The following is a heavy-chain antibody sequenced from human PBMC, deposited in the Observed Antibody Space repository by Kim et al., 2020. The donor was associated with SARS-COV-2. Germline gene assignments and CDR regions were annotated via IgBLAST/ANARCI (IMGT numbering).Heavy chain of an antibody. CDR3: ARQERRTYYDFWSGYGPIGAFDI. CDR1: GYSFTSYW. Sequence: GESLKISCKGSGYSFTSYWIGWVRQMPGKGLEWMGIIYPGDSDTRYRPSFQGQVTISADKSISTAYLQWSSLKASDTAMYYCARQERRTYYDFWSGYGPIGAFDIWGQGTMVTVSS. D-gene: IGHD3-3*01. V-gene: IGHV5-51*01. CDR2: IYPGDSDT. J-gene: IGHJ3*02.